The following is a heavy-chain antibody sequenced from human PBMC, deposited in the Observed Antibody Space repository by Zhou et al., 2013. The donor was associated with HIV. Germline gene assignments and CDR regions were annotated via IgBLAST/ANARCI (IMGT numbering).Heavy chain of an antibody. CDR3: ARGPGSSSLGYYYYYMDV. CDR1: GGTFSSYA. J-gene: IGHJ6*03. V-gene: IGHV1-69*12. Sequence: QVQLVQSGAEVKKPGSSVKVSCKASGGTFSSYAISWVRQAPGQGLEWMGGIIPIFGTANYAQKFQGRVTITADESTSTAYMELSSLRSEDTAVYYCARGPGSSSLGYYYYYMDVWGKGTTVTVSS. D-gene: IGHD6-13*01. CDR2: IIPIFGTA.